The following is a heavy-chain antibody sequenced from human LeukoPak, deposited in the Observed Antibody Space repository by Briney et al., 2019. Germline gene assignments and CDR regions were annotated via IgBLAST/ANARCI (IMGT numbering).Heavy chain of an antibody. Sequence: GGSLRLSCAASGFTSSSYAMHWVRQAPGKGLEWVAVISYDGSNKYYADSVKGRFTISRDNSKNTLYLQMNSLRAEDTAAYYCARDTVKRFDYWGQGTLVTVSS. CDR1: GFTSSSYA. CDR3: ARDTVKRFDY. D-gene: IGHD4-11*01. J-gene: IGHJ4*02. CDR2: ISYDGSNK. V-gene: IGHV3-30*04.